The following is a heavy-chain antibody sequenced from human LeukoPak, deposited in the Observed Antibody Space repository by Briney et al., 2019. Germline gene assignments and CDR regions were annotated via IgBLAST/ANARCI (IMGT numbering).Heavy chain of an antibody. CDR3: TSWIAEDGAEY. J-gene: IGHJ4*02. D-gene: IGHD6-19*01. V-gene: IGHV3-73*01. Sequence: GGSLTLSCATSGFTLGGSVVSWVRQAPGRGLEWVGLIRYAADNYATAYTASMKGRFTISRDDSRGTAYLHMNSLKTEDTAVYFCTSWIAEDGAEYWGQGTLVTVSS. CDR2: IRYAADNYAT. CDR1: GFTLGGSV.